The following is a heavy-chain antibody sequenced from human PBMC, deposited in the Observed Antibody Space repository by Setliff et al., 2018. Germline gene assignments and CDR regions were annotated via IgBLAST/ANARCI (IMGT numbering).Heavy chain of an antibody. D-gene: IGHD3-22*01. CDR3: AREYYYDSHAFDI. CDR2: MNPNSGNT. V-gene: IGHV1-8*03. CDR1: GYTFTSYD. J-gene: IGHJ3*02. Sequence: ASVKVSCKASGYTFTSYDINWVRQATGQGLEWMGWMNPNSGNTGYAQKFQGRVTITRNTSISTAYMELSSLRSEDTAMYYCAREYYYDSHAFDIWGQGTMVTVSS.